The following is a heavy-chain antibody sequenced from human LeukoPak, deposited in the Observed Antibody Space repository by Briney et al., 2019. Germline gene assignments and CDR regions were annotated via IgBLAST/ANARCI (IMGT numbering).Heavy chain of an antibody. Sequence: ASVKVSCKASGYTFTSYYMHWVRQAPGQGLEWMGIINPSGGSTSYAQKFQGRVTMTRDTSTSTVYMELSSLRSEDTAVYYCARPRQVVVVTPYYSYVMDVGGQGTRVPSP. CDR3: ARPRQVVVVTPYYSYVMDV. V-gene: IGHV1-46*01. CDR2: INPSGGST. CDR1: GYTFTSYY. D-gene: IGHD2-15*01. J-gene: IGHJ6*02.